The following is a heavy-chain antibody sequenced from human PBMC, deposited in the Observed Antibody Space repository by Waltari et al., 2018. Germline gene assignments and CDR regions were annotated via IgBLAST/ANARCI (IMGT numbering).Heavy chain of an antibody. D-gene: IGHD6-19*01. CDR2: IYHSGGT. Sequence: QVQLQESGPGLVKPSETLSLTCAVSGYSISSGYYWGWIRQPPGKGLEWIGSIYHSGGTYYNPSLKSRVTISVDTSKNQFSLKLSSVTAADTAVYYCARHGPAVAGLDYWGQGTLVTVSS. V-gene: IGHV4-38-2*01. CDR3: ARHGPAVAGLDY. CDR1: GYSISSGYY. J-gene: IGHJ4*02.